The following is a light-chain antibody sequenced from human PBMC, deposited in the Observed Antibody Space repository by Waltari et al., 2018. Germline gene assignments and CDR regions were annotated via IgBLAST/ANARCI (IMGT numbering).Light chain of an antibody. V-gene: IGKV3-20*01. CDR3: QKYGSLPAT. CDR1: QSVSRY. CDR2: DAS. Sequence: EIVLTQSGTLSLSPGERATRSCRASQSVSRYLAWYQQKPGQAPRLLIYDASSRATGIPDRFSGSGSGTDFSLTISRLEPEDFAVYYCQKYGSLPATFGQGTKVEIK. J-gene: IGKJ1*01.